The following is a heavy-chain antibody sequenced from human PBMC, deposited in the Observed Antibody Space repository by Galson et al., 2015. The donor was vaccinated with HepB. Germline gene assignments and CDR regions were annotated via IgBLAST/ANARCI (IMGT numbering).Heavy chain of an antibody. J-gene: IGHJ4*02. Sequence: SLRLSCAASGFTFSSYGMHWVRQAPGKGLEWVAVISYDGSNKYYADSVKGRFTISRDNSKNTLYLQMNSLRAEDTAVYYCAKLGYSSSSRMFDYWGQGTLVTVSS. CDR3: AKLGYSSSSRMFDY. D-gene: IGHD6-6*01. V-gene: IGHV3-30*18. CDR1: GFTFSSYG. CDR2: ISYDGSNK.